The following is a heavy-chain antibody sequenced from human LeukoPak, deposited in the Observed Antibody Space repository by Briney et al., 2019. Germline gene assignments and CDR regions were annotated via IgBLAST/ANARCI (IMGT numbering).Heavy chain of an antibody. V-gene: IGHV3-7*01. J-gene: IGHJ3*02. Sequence: GGSLRLSCAASGFTFSSYWMSWVRQAPGKGLEWVANIKQDGSEKYYVDSVKGRFTISRDNAENSLYLQMNSLRAEDTAVYYCAREPWEPIDPGAFDIWGQGTMVTVSS. CDR1: GFTFSSYW. CDR2: IKQDGSEK. CDR3: AREPWEPIDPGAFDI. D-gene: IGHD1-14*01.